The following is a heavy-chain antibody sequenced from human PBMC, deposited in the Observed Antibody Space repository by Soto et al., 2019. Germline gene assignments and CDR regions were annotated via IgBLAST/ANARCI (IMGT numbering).Heavy chain of an antibody. D-gene: IGHD1-26*01. J-gene: IGHJ2*01. V-gene: IGHV1-69*13. CDR2: IIPIFGTA. Sequence: GASVKVSCKASGCTFSSYAISWVRQAPGQGLEWMGGIIPIFGTANYAQKFQGRVTITADESTSTAYMELSSLRSEDTAVYYCARVGSSPYWYFDLWGRGTLVTVSS. CDR3: ARVGSSPYWYFDL. CDR1: GCTFSSYA.